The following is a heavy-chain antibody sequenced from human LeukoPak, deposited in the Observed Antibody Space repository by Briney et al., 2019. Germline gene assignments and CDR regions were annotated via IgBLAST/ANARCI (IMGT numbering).Heavy chain of an antibody. CDR3: ARGDYDILTGYYRYYYYGMDV. Sequence: APLKVSCKAPGYTFTGYYMHSVRQAPGQGLEWMGWINPNSGGTNYAQKVKGWVTMTRDTSISTAYMELSRLRSDDTAVYYCARGDYDILTGYYRYYYYGMDVWGQGTTVTVSS. D-gene: IGHD3-9*01. J-gene: IGHJ6*02. V-gene: IGHV1-2*04. CDR2: INPNSGGT. CDR1: GYTFTGYY.